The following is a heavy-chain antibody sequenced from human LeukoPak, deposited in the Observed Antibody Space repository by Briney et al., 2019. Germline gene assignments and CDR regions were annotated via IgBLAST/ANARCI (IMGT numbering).Heavy chain of an antibody. CDR3: ARVPYYYDSSGYYYSYYYYYGMDV. CDR2: MNPNSGNA. V-gene: IGHV1-8*01. CDR1: GYTFTSYD. Sequence: ASVKVSCKASGYTFTSYDINWVRQVTGQGLEWMGWMNPNSGNAGYAQKFQGRVTMTRNTSISTAYMELSSLRSEDTAVYYCARVPYYYDSSGYYYSYYYYYGMDVWGQGTTVTVSS. D-gene: IGHD3-22*01. J-gene: IGHJ6*02.